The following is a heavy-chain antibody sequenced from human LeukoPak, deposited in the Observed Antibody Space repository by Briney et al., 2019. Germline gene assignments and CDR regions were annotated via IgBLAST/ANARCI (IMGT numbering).Heavy chain of an antibody. CDR2: IYYSGTT. D-gene: IGHD1-26*01. CDR1: GGSISSGGNF. CDR3: ARDLATEGGDY. V-gene: IGHV4-31*03. J-gene: IGHJ4*02. Sequence: PSETLSLTCTVSGGSISSGGNFWSWIRQRPGKGLEWIGFIYYSGTTYSNPSLKSRVAISADTSKNEFSLKLNSLTAADTAVYYCARDLATEGGDYWGQGTLVTVSS.